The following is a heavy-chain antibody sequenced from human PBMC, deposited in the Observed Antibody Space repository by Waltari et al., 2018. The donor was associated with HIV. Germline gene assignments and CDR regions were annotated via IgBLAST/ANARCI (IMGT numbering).Heavy chain of an antibody. Sequence: QEQLVPSGAEVKKPGASVNVYCKASGYSFNDYYIHWIRQAPGQGLESVGWVNPKNGVAHYAQKFEGRVTISSDTSSRTVYMDFRRLTSDDTAVFYCVRGGTHPWGQGTLITVSS. D-gene: IGHD1-1*01. CDR3: VRGGTHP. V-gene: IGHV1-2*02. J-gene: IGHJ5*02. CDR2: VNPKNGVA. CDR1: GYSFNDYY.